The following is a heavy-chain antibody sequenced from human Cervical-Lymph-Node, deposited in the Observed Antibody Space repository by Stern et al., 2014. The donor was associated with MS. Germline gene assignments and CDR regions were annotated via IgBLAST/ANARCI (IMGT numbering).Heavy chain of an antibody. CDR2: INGNSGTI. Sequence: VQLVESGGGLVQPGRSLRLSCAASGFTFAGYAMHWVRQAPGQGLEWVSGINGNSGTIGDADSVKGRFTISRDNAKNSLYLQMNSLRAEDTALYYCARVVAGIAVSGSYFDYWGQGTLVTVSS. CDR3: ARVVAGIAVSGSYFDY. J-gene: IGHJ4*02. D-gene: IGHD6-19*01. CDR1: GFTFAGYA. V-gene: IGHV3-9*01.